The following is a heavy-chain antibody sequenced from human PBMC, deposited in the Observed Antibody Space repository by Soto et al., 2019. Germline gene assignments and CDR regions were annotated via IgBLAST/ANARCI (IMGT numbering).Heavy chain of an antibody. CDR3: ASPTQGGMDV. V-gene: IGHV5-10-1*01. CDR2: IDPSDSYT. Sequence: PGESLKISCKGSGYSFTSHWISWVRQMPGKGLEWMGRIDPSDSYTNYSPSFQGHVTISADKSISTAYLQWSSLKASDTAMYYCASPTQGGMDVWGQGTTVTVSS. J-gene: IGHJ6*02. CDR1: GYSFTSHW.